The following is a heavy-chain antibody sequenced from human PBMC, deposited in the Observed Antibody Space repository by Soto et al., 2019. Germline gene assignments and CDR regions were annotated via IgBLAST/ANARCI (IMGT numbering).Heavy chain of an antibody. V-gene: IGHV4-31*03. CDR2: IYYSGST. CDR1: GGSISSGGYY. J-gene: IGHJ1*01. D-gene: IGHD2-15*01. Sequence: SETLSLTCTVSGGSISSGGYYWSWIRQHPGKGLEWIGYIYYSGSTYYNPSPKSRITISVDTSKNQFSLKLSSVTAADTAVYYCARDGRSDGFSQHWGQGTLVTVSS. CDR3: ARDGRSDGFSQH.